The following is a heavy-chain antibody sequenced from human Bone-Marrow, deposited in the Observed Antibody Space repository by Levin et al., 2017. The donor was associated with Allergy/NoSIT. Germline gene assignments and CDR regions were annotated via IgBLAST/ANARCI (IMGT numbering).Heavy chain of an antibody. D-gene: IGHD5/OR15-5a*01. CDR1: GFTFSSYW. CDR2: INSDGSIT. Sequence: GGSLRLSCAASGFTFSSYWMHWVRQAPGTGLVWVSRINSDGSITNYADSVKGRFTISRDNARNTLFLQMTSLRADDTGVYYCAREIVFPGIGAYYWGQGALVTVSS. J-gene: IGHJ4*02. CDR3: AREIVFPGIGAYY. V-gene: IGHV3-74*01.